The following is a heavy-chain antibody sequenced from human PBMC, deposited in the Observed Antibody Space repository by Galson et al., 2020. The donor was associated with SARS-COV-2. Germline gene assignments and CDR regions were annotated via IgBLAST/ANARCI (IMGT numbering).Heavy chain of an antibody. J-gene: IGHJ4*02. CDR2: IDWEDDK. D-gene: IGHD6-13*01. Sequence: SGPTLVNLTQTITLTCTFSGFFLSTSGMCVNWIRQPPGKALEWLALIDWEDDKDYSTSLKTRLTISKDTSKNQVVLTKTNMDPVDTATYYCARHSSSWYRPFDYWGQGILVTVSS. CDR3: ARHSSSWYRPFDY. V-gene: IGHV2-70*01. CDR1: GFFLSTSGMC.